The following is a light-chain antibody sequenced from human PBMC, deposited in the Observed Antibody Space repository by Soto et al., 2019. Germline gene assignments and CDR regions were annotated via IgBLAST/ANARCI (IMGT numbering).Light chain of an antibody. CDR2: DVT. J-gene: IGLJ1*01. V-gene: IGLV2-8*01. CDR3: YSYTSGSPLV. CDR1: SSDIGGYNS. Sequence: QSVRTQSPSACGSPGQSVTISCTGTSSDIGGYNSVSWYQQHPGKAPKVMIYDVTKRPSGVPDRFSGSKSGNKASLTVSAHPAGDESDYSCYSYTSGSPLVFGSGSKVTVL.